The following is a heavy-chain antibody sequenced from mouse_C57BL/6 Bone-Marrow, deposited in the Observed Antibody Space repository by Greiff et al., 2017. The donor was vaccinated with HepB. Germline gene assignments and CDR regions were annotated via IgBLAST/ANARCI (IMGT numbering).Heavy chain of an antibody. D-gene: IGHD1-1*01. CDR3: ARSDYYGSSFYHWYFDV. J-gene: IGHJ1*03. Sequence: VKLMESGAELVRPGASVKLSCKASGYTFTDYYINWVKQRPGQGLEWIARIYPGSGNTYYNEKFKGKATLTAEKSSSTAYMQLSSLTSEDSAVYFCARSDYYGSSFYHWYFDVWGTGTTVTVSS. CDR2: IYPGSGNT. CDR1: GYTFTDYY. V-gene: IGHV1-76*01.